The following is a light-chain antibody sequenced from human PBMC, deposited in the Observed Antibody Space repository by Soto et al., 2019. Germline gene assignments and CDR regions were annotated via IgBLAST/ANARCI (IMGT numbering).Light chain of an antibody. CDR1: SNDVGGYNY. V-gene: IGLV2-14*01. J-gene: IGLJ2*01. CDR3: SSYTKFDTVI. CDR2: EVN. Sequence: QSVLTQPASVSGSPGQSITMSCTGTSNDVGGYNYVSWFQQHPGKAPKLIIYEVNNRPSGVSDRFSGSKSGNTASLTISGLQAEDEADYYCSSYTKFDTVIFGGGTKLTVL.